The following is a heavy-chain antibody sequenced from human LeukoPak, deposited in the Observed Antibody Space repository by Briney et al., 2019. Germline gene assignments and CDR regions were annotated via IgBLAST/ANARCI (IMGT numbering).Heavy chain of an antibody. J-gene: IGHJ4*02. D-gene: IGHD6-13*01. CDR2: IYPGDSDT. CDR1: GYSFTSYW. CDR3: ARLLCSSSWYGYFDY. Sequence: GASLKISCKGSGYSFTSYWIGWVRQMPGKGLEWMGIIYPGDSDTRYSPSFQGQVTISADKSISTAYLQWSSLKTSDTAMYYCARLLCSSSWYGYFDYWGQGTLVTVSS. V-gene: IGHV5-51*01.